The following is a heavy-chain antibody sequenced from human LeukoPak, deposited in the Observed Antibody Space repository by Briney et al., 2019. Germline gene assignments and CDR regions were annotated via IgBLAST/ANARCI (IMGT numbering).Heavy chain of an antibody. Sequence: SVKDSCKSTLGTFSSYAISWVRQAPGQGLEWMGRIIPIFGTANNAQKFQGRVTITTDESTSTAYMELSSLRSEDTAVYYCAREIEGIAARYYFDYWGQGTLVTVSS. CDR3: AREIEGIAARYYFDY. CDR1: LGTFSSYA. D-gene: IGHD6-6*01. CDR2: IIPIFGTA. J-gene: IGHJ4*02. V-gene: IGHV1-69*05.